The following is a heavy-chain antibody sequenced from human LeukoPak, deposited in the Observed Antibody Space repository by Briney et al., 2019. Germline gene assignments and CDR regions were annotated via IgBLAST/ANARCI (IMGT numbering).Heavy chain of an antibody. J-gene: IGHJ6*02. CDR3: ARDGGYSPKCYYGMDV. Sequence: ASVKVSCKASGYTFTSYYMHWVRQAPGQGLEWMGIINPSGGSTSYAQKFQCRVTMTRDTSTSTVYMELSSLRSEDTAVYYCARDGGYSPKCYYGMDVWGQGTTVTVSS. CDR2: INPSGGST. V-gene: IGHV1-46*01. CDR1: GYTFTSYY. D-gene: IGHD5-18*01.